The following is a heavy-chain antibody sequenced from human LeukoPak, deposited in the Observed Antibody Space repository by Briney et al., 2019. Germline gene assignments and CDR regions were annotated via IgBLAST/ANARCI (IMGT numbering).Heavy chain of an antibody. CDR2: TYYRSKLYT. Sequence: TSQTLSLTCAISGDIFSSNSAAWNWIRQSPSRGLEWLVRTYYRSKLYTDYAVSVQSRISINPDTSKSQFSLQLNSVTPEDTAVYYCARDFPLLYFGESQYYFDYWGQGTLVTVSS. V-gene: IGHV6-1*01. J-gene: IGHJ4*02. CDR1: GDIFSSNSAA. CDR3: ARDFPLLYFGESQYYFDY. D-gene: IGHD3-10*01.